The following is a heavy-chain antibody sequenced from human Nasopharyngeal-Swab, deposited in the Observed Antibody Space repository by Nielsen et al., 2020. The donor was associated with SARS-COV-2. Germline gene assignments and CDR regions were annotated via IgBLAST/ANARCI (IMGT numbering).Heavy chain of an antibody. CDR1: GFTFSSYS. CDR2: ISSSSSYI. V-gene: IGHV3-21*01. CDR3: PLLSMAGGL. J-gene: IGHJ4*02. Sequence: GESLKISCAASGFTFSSYSMNWVRQAPGKGLEWVSSISSSSSYIYYADSVKGRFTISRDNAKNSLYLQMNSLRAEDTAVYSFPLLSMAGGLWGQGTLVTVSS. D-gene: IGHD6-19*01.